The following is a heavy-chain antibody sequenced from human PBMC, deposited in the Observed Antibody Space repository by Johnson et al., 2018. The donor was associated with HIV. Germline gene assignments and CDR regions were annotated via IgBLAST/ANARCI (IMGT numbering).Heavy chain of an antibody. CDR3: ATDIAVGGAFDI. CDR2: ISYDGSNK. J-gene: IGHJ3*02. Sequence: RQAPGKGLEWVAVISYDGSNKYYADSVKGRFTISRDDSKNTLYLQMNSLRAEDTAVYYCATDIAVGGAFDIWGQGTMVTVSS. D-gene: IGHD6-19*01. V-gene: IGHV3-30*03.